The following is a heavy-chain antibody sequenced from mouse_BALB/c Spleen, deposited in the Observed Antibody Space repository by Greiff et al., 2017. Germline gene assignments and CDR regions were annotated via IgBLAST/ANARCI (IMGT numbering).Heavy chain of an antibody. J-gene: IGHJ4*01. V-gene: IGHV7-3*02. D-gene: IGHD6-1*01. CDR2: IRNKANGYTT. Sequence: EVNLVESGGGLVQPGGSLRLSCATSGFTFTDYYKSWVRQPPGKALEWLGFIRNKANGYTTEYSASVKGRFTISRDNSQSILYLQMNTLRAEDSATYYCARRQGGYAMDYWGQGTSVTVSS. CDR3: ARRQGGYAMDY. CDR1: GFTFTDYY.